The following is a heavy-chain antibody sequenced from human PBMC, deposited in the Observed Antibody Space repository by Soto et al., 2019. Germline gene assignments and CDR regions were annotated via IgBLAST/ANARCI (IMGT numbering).Heavy chain of an antibody. Sequence: QVQLVQSGAEVKEPGASVKVSCKGSGYTFASYAISWVRQAPGQGLEWMGWISGYNGNTNYAQKLQGRVTMTTDTYTSPGYMELRSLRSDDTAVYYRARDSGGEFGDYRGQATLVTVSS. CDR2: ISGYNGNT. D-gene: IGHD3-10*01. J-gene: IGHJ4*02. CDR1: GYTFASYA. V-gene: IGHV1-18*01. CDR3: ARDSGGEFGDY.